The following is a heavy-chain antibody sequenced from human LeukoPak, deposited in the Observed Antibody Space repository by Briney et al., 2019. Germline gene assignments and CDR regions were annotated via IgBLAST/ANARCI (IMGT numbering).Heavy chain of an antibody. CDR2: IYSGGST. V-gene: IGHV3-53*01. Sequence: GGSLRLSCAASGFTVSSNYMSWVRQAPGKGLEWVSVIYSGGSTYYADSVKGRFTISRDNSKNTLYLQMNSLRAEDTAVYYCARPPTHLYCSSTSCYYYYYMDVWGKGTTVTVSS. J-gene: IGHJ6*03. CDR3: ARPPTHLYCSSTSCYYYYYMDV. CDR1: GFTVSSNY. D-gene: IGHD2-2*01.